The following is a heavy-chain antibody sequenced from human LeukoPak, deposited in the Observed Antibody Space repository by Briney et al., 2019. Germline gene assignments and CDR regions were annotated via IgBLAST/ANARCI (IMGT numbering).Heavy chain of an antibody. CDR1: GYTFTSYG. Sequence: ASVKVSCKASGYTFTSYGISWVRQAPGQGLEWMGWTSAYNGNTNYAQKLQGRVTMTTDTSTSTAYMELRSLRSDDTAVYYCARDLRYSSSWSIDYWGQGTLVTVSS. J-gene: IGHJ4*02. D-gene: IGHD6-13*01. CDR2: TSAYNGNT. V-gene: IGHV1-18*01. CDR3: ARDLRYSSSWSIDY.